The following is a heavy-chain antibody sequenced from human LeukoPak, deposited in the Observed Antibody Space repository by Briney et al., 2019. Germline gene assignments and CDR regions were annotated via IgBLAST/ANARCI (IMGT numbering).Heavy chain of an antibody. J-gene: IGHJ4*02. CDR3: AREGGAHLLRYFDWLSGTFDY. CDR1: GGIFSSYA. D-gene: IGHD3-9*01. CDR2: IIPIFGTA. V-gene: IGHV1-69*13. Sequence: SVKVSCKASGGIFSSYAISWVRQAPGQGLEWMGGIIPIFGTANYAQKFQGRVTITAYASTSTAYMERSSLRSEDTAVYYWAREGGAHLLRYFDWLSGTFDYWGQGTLVTASS.